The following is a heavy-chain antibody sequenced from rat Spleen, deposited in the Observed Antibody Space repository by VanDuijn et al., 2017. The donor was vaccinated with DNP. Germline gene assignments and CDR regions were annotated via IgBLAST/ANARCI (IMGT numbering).Heavy chain of an antibody. CDR3: ARYTTGVDY. D-gene: IGHD1-11*01. CDR2: VNSAGSI. Sequence: EVQLQESGPGLVKTSQSLSLTCSVTGYSITSSYRWNWIRKFPGNKLEWMGSVNSAGSIEYNPSLKGRISITSDTSKNQFFLQLNSVTTEDTATYYCARYTTGVDYWGQGVTVTVSS. CDR1: GYSITSSYR. J-gene: IGHJ2*01. V-gene: IGHV3-3*01.